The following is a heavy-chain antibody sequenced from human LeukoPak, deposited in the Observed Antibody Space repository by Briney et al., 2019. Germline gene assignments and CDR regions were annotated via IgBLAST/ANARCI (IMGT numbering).Heavy chain of an antibody. CDR2: INPSGGST. D-gene: IGHD3-3*01. V-gene: IGHV1-46*01. J-gene: IGHJ4*02. CDR1: GHTFTSYY. CDR3: ARGHYGFWSGYSQSPYYFDY. Sequence: ASVKVSCKASGHTFTSYYMHWVRQAPGQGLEWMGIINPSGGSTSYAQKFQGRVTMTRDMSTSTVYMELSSLRSEDTAVYYCARGHYGFWSGYSQSPYYFDYWGQGTLVTVSS.